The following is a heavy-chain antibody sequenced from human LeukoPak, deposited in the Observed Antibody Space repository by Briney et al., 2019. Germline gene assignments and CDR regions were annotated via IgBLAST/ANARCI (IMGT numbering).Heavy chain of an antibody. Sequence: PTGRSLRLSCAASGFTFSSYAMHWVRQAPGKGLEWVAVISYDGSNKYYADSVKGRFTISRDNSKNTLYLQTNSLRAEDTAVYYCARDARRYDFWSGYYHDYWGQGTLVTVSS. CDR3: ARDARRYDFWSGYYHDY. CDR1: GFTFSSYA. CDR2: ISYDGSNK. D-gene: IGHD3-3*01. J-gene: IGHJ4*02. V-gene: IGHV3-30-3*01.